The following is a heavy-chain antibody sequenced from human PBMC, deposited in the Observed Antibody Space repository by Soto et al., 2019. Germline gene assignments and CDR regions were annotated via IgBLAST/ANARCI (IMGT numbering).Heavy chain of an antibody. J-gene: IGHJ6*02. CDR2: ISYDGSNK. Sequence: LRLSCAASGFTFSSYAMHWVRQAPGKGLEWVAVISYDGSNKYYADSVKGRFTISRDNSKNTLYLQMNSLRAEDTAVYYCARNHYPTADFSYYYYGMDVWGQGTTVTVSS. CDR1: GFTFSSYA. CDR3: ARNHYPTADFSYYYYGMDV. D-gene: IGHD3-3*01. V-gene: IGHV3-30-3*01.